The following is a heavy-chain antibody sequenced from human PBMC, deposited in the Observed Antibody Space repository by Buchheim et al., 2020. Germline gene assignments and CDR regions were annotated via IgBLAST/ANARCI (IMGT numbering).Heavy chain of an antibody. V-gene: IGHV3-23*01. CDR1: GFTFSSYA. CDR2: ISGSGGST. J-gene: IGHJ6*02. CDR3: AKHPSERVKGVYYYYGMDV. Sequence: EVQLLESGGGLVQPGGSLRLSCAASGFTFSSYAMSWVRQAPGKGLEWVSAISGSGGSTYYADSVKGRFTISRDNSKTTLYLQMNSLRAEDTAVYYCAKHPSERVKGVYYYYGMDVWGQGTT. D-gene: IGHD3-10*01.